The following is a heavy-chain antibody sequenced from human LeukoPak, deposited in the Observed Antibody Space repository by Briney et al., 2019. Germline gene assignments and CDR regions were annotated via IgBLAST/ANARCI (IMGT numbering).Heavy chain of an antibody. J-gene: IGHJ3*02. D-gene: IGHD2-21*02. CDR1: GGSINSYY. CDR3: ARSPGRTVVVTAMSHDAFDI. CDR2: IYTSGST. V-gene: IGHV4-4*07. Sequence: SETLSLTCTVSGGSINSYYWSWIRQPAGKGLEWIGRIYTSGSTNYNPSLKSRVTISVDTSKNQFSLKLSSVTAADTAVYYCARSPGRTVVVTAMSHDAFDIWGQGTMVTVSS.